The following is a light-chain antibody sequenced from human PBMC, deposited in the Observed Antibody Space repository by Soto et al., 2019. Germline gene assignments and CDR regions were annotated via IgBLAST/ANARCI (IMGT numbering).Light chain of an antibody. J-gene: IGKJ4*01. V-gene: IGKV3-20*01. CDR1: QSVSSNY. Sequence: EIVMTQFPATLAVSPGERAALSCRASQSVSSNYLAWYQQKPGQAPRLLISGASSRATGIPDRFSGSGSGTDFTLTITGLVPEDFAVYYCQQYGTSPLTFGGGTKVDIK. CDR2: GAS. CDR3: QQYGTSPLT.